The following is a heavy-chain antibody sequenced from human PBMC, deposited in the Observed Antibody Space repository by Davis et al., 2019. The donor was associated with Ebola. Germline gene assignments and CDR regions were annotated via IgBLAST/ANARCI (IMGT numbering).Heavy chain of an antibody. J-gene: IGHJ5*02. CDR3: AKPRWPTMIIASWFDP. CDR1: GFTFSSYA. Sequence: PGGSLRLSCAASGFTFSSYAMSWVRQAPGKGLEWVAVISYDGSNKYYADSVKGRFTISRDNSKNTLYLQMNSLRAEDTAVYYCAKPRWPTMIIASWFDPWGQGTLVTVSS. D-gene: IGHD3-22*01. CDR2: ISYDGSNK. V-gene: IGHV3-30*18.